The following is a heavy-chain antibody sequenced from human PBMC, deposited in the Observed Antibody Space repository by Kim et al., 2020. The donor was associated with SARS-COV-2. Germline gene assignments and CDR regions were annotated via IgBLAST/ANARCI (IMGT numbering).Heavy chain of an antibody. J-gene: IGHJ5*02. CDR2: ISNSGSTI. D-gene: IGHD2-2*01. Sequence: GGSLRLSCAASGFAFGGYYMSWMRQAPGKGLEWVSSISNSGSTIYYADSVKGRFTISRDNAKNSLYLQMNSLRADDTAVYFCARETSSTSSYDAWSQGTPVTLSS. V-gene: IGHV3-11*04. CDR1: GFAFGGYY. CDR3: ARETSSTSSYDA.